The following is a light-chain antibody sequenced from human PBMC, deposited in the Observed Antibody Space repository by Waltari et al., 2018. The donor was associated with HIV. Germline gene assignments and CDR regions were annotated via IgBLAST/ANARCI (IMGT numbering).Light chain of an antibody. Sequence: QSVLTQPPSAPGTPGQRIILSCSGSSSNIGSDAVYWYQQFPGTAPKLLIFNSNQRPCGVPVRFSSSKSGTSASLAISGLQSDDEADYYCATWDHELDSWVFGGGTKLTVL. CDR3: ATWDHELDSWV. J-gene: IGLJ3*02. CDR1: SSNIGSDA. V-gene: IGLV1-44*01. CDR2: NSN.